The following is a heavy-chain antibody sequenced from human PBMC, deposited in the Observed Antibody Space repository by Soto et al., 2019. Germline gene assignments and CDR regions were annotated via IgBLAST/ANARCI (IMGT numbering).Heavy chain of an antibody. CDR3: AKVSTLGGWGGMDV. CDR1: GFTFDDYA. J-gene: IGHJ6*02. CDR2: ISWNSGTI. D-gene: IGHD3-16*01. V-gene: IGHV3-9*01. Sequence: EVQLVESGGGLVQPGRSLRLSCAASGFTFDDYAMHWARQAPGKGLEWVSGISWNSGTIGYADSVKGRFTISRDNAKNSLYLQMNSLRAEDTALYYCAKVSTLGGWGGMDVWGQGTTVTVSS.